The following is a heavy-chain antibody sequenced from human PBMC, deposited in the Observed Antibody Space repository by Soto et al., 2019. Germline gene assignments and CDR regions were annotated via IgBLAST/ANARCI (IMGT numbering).Heavy chain of an antibody. V-gene: IGHV3-7*03. J-gene: IGHJ5*02. CDR2: IRQDGGAQ. CDR3: VRGGHGSGSYMGSS. CDR1: GFTFTTYW. D-gene: IGHD3-10*01. Sequence: GGSLRLSCVASGFTFTTYWMSWVRQAPGKGLQWVANIRQDGGAQYYVDSVKGRFTISRDNAKNSVYLQMDSLRVEDTAVYYCVRGGHGSGSYMGSSWGQGTLVTVSS.